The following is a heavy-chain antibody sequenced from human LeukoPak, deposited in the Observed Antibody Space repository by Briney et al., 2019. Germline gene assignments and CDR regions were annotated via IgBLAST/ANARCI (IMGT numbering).Heavy chain of an antibody. Sequence: AGRSLRLSCAASGFTFSSYGMHWVRQAPGKGLEWVAVISYDGSNKYYADSVKGRFTISRDNSKNTLYLQMNSLRAEDTAVYYWAKNYGDYDYYYYGRDVWGQGTTVTVS. V-gene: IGHV3-30*18. D-gene: IGHD4-17*01. CDR3: AKNYGDYDYYYYGRDV. CDR1: GFTFSSYG. J-gene: IGHJ6*02. CDR2: ISYDGSNK.